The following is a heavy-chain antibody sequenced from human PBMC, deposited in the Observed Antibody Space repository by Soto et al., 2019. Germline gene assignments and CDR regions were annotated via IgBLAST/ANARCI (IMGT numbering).Heavy chain of an antibody. D-gene: IGHD6-19*01. CDR1: GYTFTSYY. CDR2: INPSGGST. Sequence: ASVKVSCKASGYTFTSYYMHWVRQAPGQGLEWMGIINPSGGSTSYAQKFQGRVTMTRDTSTSTVYMELRSLRSEDTAVYYCARDTVVAGTYDYWGQGTLVTVSS. V-gene: IGHV1-46*01. J-gene: IGHJ4*02. CDR3: ARDTVVAGTYDY.